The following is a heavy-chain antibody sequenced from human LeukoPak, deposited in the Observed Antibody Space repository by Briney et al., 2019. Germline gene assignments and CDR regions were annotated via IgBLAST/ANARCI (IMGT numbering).Heavy chain of an antibody. J-gene: IGHJ4*02. CDR2: ISAYNGNT. D-gene: IGHD4-17*01. CDR3: ARVVRPATVTSWYFDY. CDR1: GYTFTSYG. Sequence: VSVKVSCKDSGYTFTSYGISWVRQAPGQGLEWMGWISAYNGNTNYAQKLQGRVTMTTDTSTSTAYMELRSLRSDDTAVYYCARVVRPATVTSWYFDYWGQGTLVTVSS. V-gene: IGHV1-18*01.